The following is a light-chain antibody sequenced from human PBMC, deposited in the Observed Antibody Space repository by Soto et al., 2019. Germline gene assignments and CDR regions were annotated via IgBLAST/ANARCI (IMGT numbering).Light chain of an antibody. Sequence: QSALTQPRSVSGSPGQSVTVSCTGTSSDVGGYNHVSWYQQHPGKAPKLMIYDVIKRPSGVPERFSGSKSGNTASLTISGLQAEDEADDYCCSYAGTYTFVFGTGTKVTVL. CDR3: CSYAGTYTFV. CDR2: DVI. V-gene: IGLV2-11*01. J-gene: IGLJ1*01. CDR1: SSDVGGYNH.